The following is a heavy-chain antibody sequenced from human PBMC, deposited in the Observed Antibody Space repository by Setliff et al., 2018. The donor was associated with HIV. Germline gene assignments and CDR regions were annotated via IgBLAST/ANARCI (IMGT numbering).Heavy chain of an antibody. V-gene: IGHV3-74*03. Sequence: GGSLRLSCAASGFTFSAYWMHWVRQSPGRGLVGVPHIKGDGSITKYADSVKGRFTISRDNAENSLFLQMNSLRAEDTAVYYCASSGYNYGGYYMDVWGKGTTVTVSS. J-gene: IGHJ6*03. CDR1: GFTFSAYW. CDR3: ASSGYNYGGYYMDV. CDR2: IKGDGSIT. D-gene: IGHD5-18*01.